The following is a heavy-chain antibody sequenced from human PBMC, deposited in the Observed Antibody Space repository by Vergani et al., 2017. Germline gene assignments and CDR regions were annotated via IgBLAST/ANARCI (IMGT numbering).Heavy chain of an antibody. CDR1: GYTFTGYY. D-gene: IGHD1-26*01. J-gene: IGHJ4*02. CDR2: INPNSGST. Sequence: QVQLVQSGAEVKKPGASVKVSCKASGYTFTGYYMHWVRQAPGQGLEWMGWINPNSGSTNYAQKFQGRVTMTRDTSISTAYLELSRLRADDTAVYYCARGVVGAKKGIDYWGQGTLVTVSS. CDR3: ARGVVGAKKGIDY. V-gene: IGHV1-2*02.